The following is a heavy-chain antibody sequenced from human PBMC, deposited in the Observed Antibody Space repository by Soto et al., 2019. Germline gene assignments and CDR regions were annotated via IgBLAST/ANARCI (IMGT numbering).Heavy chain of an antibody. D-gene: IGHD2-2*01. J-gene: IGHJ3*02. CDR2: IKSKTDGGTT. V-gene: IGHV3-15*01. CDR1: GFTFSNAW. Sequence: EVQLVESGGGLVKPGGSLRLSCAASGFTFSNAWMSWVRQAPGKGLEWVGRIKSKTDGGTTDYAAPVKGRFTISRDDSKNTLYLQMNSLKTEDTAVYYCTTAPNQLISSDAFDIWGQGTMVTVSS. CDR3: TTAPNQLISSDAFDI.